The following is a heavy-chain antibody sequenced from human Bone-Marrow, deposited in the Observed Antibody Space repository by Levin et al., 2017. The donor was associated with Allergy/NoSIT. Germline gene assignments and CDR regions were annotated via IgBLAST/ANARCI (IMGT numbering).Heavy chain of an antibody. Sequence: GGSLRLSCTSSRIIFANYAMNWVRQAPGKGLEWVSGISGSGRDTYYADSVKGRFTISRDNSQNTLLLEMNSLGAEDSALYYCTESKMDFAGATESFDYWGQGTLVNVSS. V-gene: IGHV3-23*01. D-gene: IGHD1-26*01. J-gene: IGHJ4*02. CDR3: TESKMDFAGATESFDY. CDR2: ISGSGRDT. CDR1: RIIFANYA.